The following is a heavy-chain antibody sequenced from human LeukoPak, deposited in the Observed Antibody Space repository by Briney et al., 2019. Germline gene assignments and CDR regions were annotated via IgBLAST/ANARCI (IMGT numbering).Heavy chain of an antibody. CDR3: AKDPLVPAARPGFDWFDP. CDR2: ISGSGGST. Sequence: PPGGSLRLSCAASGFTFSSYAMSWVRQAPGKGLEWVSAISGSGGSTYYANSVKGRFTISRDNSKNTLYLQMNSLRAEDTAVYYCAKDPLVPAARPGFDWFDPWGQGTLVTVSS. V-gene: IGHV3-23*01. J-gene: IGHJ5*02. D-gene: IGHD2-2*02. CDR1: GFTFSSYA.